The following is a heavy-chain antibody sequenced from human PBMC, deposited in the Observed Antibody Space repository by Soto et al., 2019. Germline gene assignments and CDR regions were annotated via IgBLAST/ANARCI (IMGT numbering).Heavy chain of an antibody. CDR2: INHSGGT. CDR3: ARDRQYYHFWSGNQNEGPHGMDD. Sequence: QVQLQQWGAGLLKPSETLSLTCSVYGGSIGGYTWTWIRQAPGKGLEWIGEINHSGGTNYNSSLKSRVIISVDTTKNQFSLIVYSVTAADTAVYYCARDRQYYHFWSGNQNEGPHGMDDWGQGTTVTVSS. D-gene: IGHD3-3*02. V-gene: IGHV4-34*02. J-gene: IGHJ6*02. CDR1: GGSIGGYT.